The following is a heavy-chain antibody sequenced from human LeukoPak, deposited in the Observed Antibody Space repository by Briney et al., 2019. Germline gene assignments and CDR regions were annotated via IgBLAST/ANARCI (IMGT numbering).Heavy chain of an antibody. J-gene: IGHJ4*02. CDR2: ISPSGGST. V-gene: IGHV1-46*01. Sequence: ASVKVSCKAFGYTFTGYWMHWVRQAPGQGPEWMGVISPSGGSTIYAQKFKGRVTLTRDMSTSTDYLELSSLRSEDTAVYSCARVGDGYTKGLFDYWGQGTLVTVSS. D-gene: IGHD5-24*01. CDR1: GYTFTGYW. CDR3: ARVGDGYTKGLFDY.